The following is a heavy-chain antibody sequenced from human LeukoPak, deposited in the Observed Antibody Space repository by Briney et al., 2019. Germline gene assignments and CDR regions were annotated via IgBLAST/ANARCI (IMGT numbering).Heavy chain of an antibody. Sequence: PGGSLRLSCAASGFTVSSNYMSWVRQAPGKGLEWVSVIYSGGSTYYADSVKGRFTISRDNSKNTLYLQMNSLRAEDTALYYCAKDRITVTPYYFDYWGQGTLVTVSS. CDR1: GFTVSSNY. CDR2: IYSGGST. V-gene: IGHV3-53*01. CDR3: AKDRITVTPYYFDY. D-gene: IGHD1-20*01. J-gene: IGHJ4*02.